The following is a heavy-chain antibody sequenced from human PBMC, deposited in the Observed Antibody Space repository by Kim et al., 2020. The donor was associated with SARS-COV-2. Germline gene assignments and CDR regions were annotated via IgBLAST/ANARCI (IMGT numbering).Heavy chain of an antibody. CDR3: ARDERYSSGLR. Sequence: IYSAASLKGRLTISRDNAKNSLYLKMNSLRAEETAVYSCARDERYSSGLRWGQGTLVTVSS. CDR2: I. D-gene: IGHD6-19*01. V-gene: IGHV3-21*01. J-gene: IGHJ4*02.